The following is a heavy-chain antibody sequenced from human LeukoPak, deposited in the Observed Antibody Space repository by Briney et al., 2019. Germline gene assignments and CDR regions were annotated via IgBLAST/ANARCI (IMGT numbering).Heavy chain of an antibody. D-gene: IGHD1-26*01. Sequence: GGSLRLSCAASGFTLSDYYMSWIRQAPGKGLEWVSYISSSGGSTYYADSVKGRFTISRDNAKNSLYLQMNSLRAEDTAVYYCARFSGTYYGYFDYWGQGTLVTVSS. CDR3: ARFSGTYYGYFDY. V-gene: IGHV3-11*04. CDR1: GFTLSDYY. J-gene: IGHJ4*02. CDR2: ISSSGGST.